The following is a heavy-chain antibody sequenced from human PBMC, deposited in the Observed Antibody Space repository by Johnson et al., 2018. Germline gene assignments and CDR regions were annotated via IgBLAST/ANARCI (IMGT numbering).Heavy chain of an antibody. J-gene: IGHJ6*02. V-gene: IGHV1-46*01. CDR2: INPSGGST. D-gene: IGHD3-22*01. Sequence: QVQLVESGAEVKKXGASXKVXCKASGYTFSSYYMHWVRQAPGQGLEWMGIINPSGGSTSYAQKFQGRVTVTRDTSTSTVYMELSSLRSEDTAVYYCASRYYDSSGYYSRDYGMDVWGQGTAVTVSS. CDR3: ASRYYDSSGYYSRDYGMDV. CDR1: GYTFSSYY.